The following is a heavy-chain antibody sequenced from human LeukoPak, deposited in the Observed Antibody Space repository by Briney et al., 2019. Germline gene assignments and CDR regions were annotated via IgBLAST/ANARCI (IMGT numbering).Heavy chain of an antibody. J-gene: IGHJ4*02. CDR2: ISGSGNSI. V-gene: IGHV3-48*03. Sequence: PGGSLRLSCAASGFTFSTFEMNWVRQAPGKGLEWVSYISGSGNSIYADSVKGRFTISRDNAKNSLYLQMNSLRAEDTAVYYCARDPGLDYWGQGTLVTVSS. CDR1: GFTFSTFE. CDR3: ARDPGLDY.